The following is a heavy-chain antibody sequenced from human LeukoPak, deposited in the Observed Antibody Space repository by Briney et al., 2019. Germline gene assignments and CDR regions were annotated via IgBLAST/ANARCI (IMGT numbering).Heavy chain of an antibody. CDR1: GYTFTSYY. J-gene: IGHJ3*02. V-gene: IGHV1-46*01. D-gene: IGHD2-15*01. CDR2: TNPSGGST. Sequence: ASVKVSCNASGYTFTSYYMHWVRQAPGQGLEWMGITNPSGGSTSYAQKFQGRVTMTRDTSTSTVYMELSSLRSEDTAVYYCARGGTVALWEDAFDIWGQGTIVTVSS. CDR3: ARGGTVALWEDAFDI.